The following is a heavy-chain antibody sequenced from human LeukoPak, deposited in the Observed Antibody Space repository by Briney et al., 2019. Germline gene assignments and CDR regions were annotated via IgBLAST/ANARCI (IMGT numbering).Heavy chain of an antibody. V-gene: IGHV3-9*01. Sequence: PGGSLRLSCAASGFIFDDYAMHWVRQAPGKGLEWVSGISWNSGSIGYADSVKGRFTISRDNAKNSLYLQMNSLRAEDTALYYCAKDFNSVRGEDYYFDYWGQGTLVTASS. CDR3: AKDFNSVRGEDYYFDY. CDR1: GFIFDDYA. J-gene: IGHJ4*02. D-gene: IGHD3-10*01. CDR2: ISWNSGSI.